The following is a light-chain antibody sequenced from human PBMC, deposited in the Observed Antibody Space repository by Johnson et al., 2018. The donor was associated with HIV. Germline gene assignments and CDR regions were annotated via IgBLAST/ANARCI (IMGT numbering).Light chain of an antibody. V-gene: IGLV1-51*01. CDR1: SSNIGNNY. CDR2: DNN. J-gene: IGLJ1*01. CDR3: GTWDSSLSGV. Sequence: QSVLTQPPSVSAAPGQKVTISCSGSSSNIGNNYVSWYQQLPGTAPKLLIYDNNKRPSGIPDRFSGSTSGPSATLGITGLRTGDEADYYCGTWDSSLSGVFGTGTKVTVL.